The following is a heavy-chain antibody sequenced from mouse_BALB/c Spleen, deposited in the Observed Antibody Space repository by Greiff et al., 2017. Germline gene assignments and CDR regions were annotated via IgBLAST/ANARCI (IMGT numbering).Heavy chain of an antibody. J-gene: IGHJ3*01. V-gene: IGHV1-26*01. CDR1: VYTFTDYY. Sequence: EVQLQQSGPELVKPGASVKMSCKASVYTFTDYYMTWVKQSHGKSLDWIGDINPNNGDTFYNQKFKGKATLTVDKSSSTAYMQLDTLTSEDSAVYDGARWGDWGQGTLVTVSA. CDR3: ARWGD. CDR2: INPNNGDT.